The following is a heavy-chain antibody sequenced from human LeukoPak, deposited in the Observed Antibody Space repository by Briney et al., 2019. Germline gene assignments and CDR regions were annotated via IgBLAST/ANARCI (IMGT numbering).Heavy chain of an antibody. CDR1: GGSISSGDYY. Sequence: SETLSLTCTVSGGSISSGDYYWSWIRQPPGKGLEWIGYIYYSGSTYYNPSLKSRVTISVDTSKNQFSLKLSSVTAADTAVYYCARVYYYDNSGYGKDYFDYWGQGTLVTVSS. CDR2: IYYSGST. V-gene: IGHV4-30-4*01. CDR3: ARVYYYDNSGYGKDYFDY. J-gene: IGHJ4*02. D-gene: IGHD3-22*01.